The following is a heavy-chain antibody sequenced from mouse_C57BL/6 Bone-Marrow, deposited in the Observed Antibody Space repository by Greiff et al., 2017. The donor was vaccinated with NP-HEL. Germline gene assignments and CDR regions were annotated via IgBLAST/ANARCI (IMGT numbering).Heavy chain of an antibody. CDR1: GYTFTSYW. V-gene: IGHV1-59*01. D-gene: IGHD1-1*01. J-gene: IGHJ3*01. CDR3: ARYYGGFAY. CDR2: IDPSDSYT. Sequence: VQLQQSGAELVRPGTSVKLSCKASGYTFTSYWMHWVKQRPGQGLEWIGVIDPSDSYTNYNQKFKGKATLTVDTSSSTAYMQLSSLTSEDSAVYYCARYYGGFAYWGQGTLVTVSA.